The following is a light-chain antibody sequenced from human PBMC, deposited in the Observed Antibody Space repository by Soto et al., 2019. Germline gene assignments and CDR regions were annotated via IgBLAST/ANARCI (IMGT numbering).Light chain of an antibody. CDR1: SSDVAAYNY. CDR2: DVS. V-gene: IGLV2-11*01. Sequence: QSALTQPRSVSGSPGQSVTISCTGTSSDVAAYNYVSWYQQQPGKAPKLLICDVSRRPSGVPDRFSGSKSGNTASLTISGLQAEDEADYYCCSYAGSYPYVVFGGGTKLTVL. J-gene: IGLJ2*01. CDR3: CSYAGSYPYVV.